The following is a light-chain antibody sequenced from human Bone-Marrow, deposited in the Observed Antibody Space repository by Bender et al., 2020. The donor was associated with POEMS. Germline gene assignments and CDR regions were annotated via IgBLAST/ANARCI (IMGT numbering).Light chain of an antibody. J-gene: IGLJ3*02. CDR2: DNS. Sequence: SYVLTQAPSMSVAPGQTARITCGGNNIGSKNVHWYQQKPGQAPVLVVYDNSDRPSGISERFSGSNSGNTATLTISRVEVGDEADYYCHVWDSSNDPVFGGGTKMTVL. CDR3: HVWDSSNDPV. CDR1: NIGSKN. V-gene: IGLV3-21*02.